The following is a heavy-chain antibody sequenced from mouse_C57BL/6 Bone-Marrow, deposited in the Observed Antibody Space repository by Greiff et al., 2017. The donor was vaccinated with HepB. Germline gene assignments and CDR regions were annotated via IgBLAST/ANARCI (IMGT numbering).Heavy chain of an antibody. J-gene: IGHJ4*01. V-gene: IGHV5-12*01. CDR2: ISNGGGST. CDR1: GFTFSDYY. D-gene: IGHD1-1*01. Sequence: EVQRVESGGGLVQPGGSLKLSCAASGFTFSDYYMYWVRQTPEKRLEWVAYISNGGGSTYYPDTVKGRFTISRDNAKNTLYLQMSRLKSEDTAMYYCARHGYYGSSPYAMDYWGQGTSVTVSS. CDR3: ARHGYYGSSPYAMDY.